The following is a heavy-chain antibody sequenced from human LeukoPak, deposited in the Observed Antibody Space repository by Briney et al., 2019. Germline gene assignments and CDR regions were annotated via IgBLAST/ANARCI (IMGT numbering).Heavy chain of an antibody. CDR3: AKTDLTVAVRPLDY. CDR2: ISGSGDST. Sequence: GGSLRLSCAASGFTFSNYAMSWVRHAPGRGLELVLGISGSGDSTYYADSVKGRFTISRDNPKNTLHLQMNSLRAEDTAVYYCAKTDLTVAVRPLDYWGQGTLVTVSS. J-gene: IGHJ4*02. D-gene: IGHD6-6*01. V-gene: IGHV3-23*01. CDR1: GFTFSNYA.